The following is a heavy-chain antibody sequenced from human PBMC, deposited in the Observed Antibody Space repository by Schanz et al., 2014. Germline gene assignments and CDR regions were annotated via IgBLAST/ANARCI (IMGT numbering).Heavy chain of an antibody. CDR3: ARGYGDSPTDF. CDR1: GYTFTSDS. D-gene: IGHD4-17*01. Sequence: QVQLVQSGPEVKKPGSSVKVSCKASGYTFTSDSMHWVRQAPGQGLEWMGMINPSGGSTTYAQKFQGRVTMTRDTSTSTVYMELSSLRSEDTAVYYCARGYGDSPTDFWGQGTLVTVSS. V-gene: IGHV1-46*01. CDR2: INPSGGST. J-gene: IGHJ4*02.